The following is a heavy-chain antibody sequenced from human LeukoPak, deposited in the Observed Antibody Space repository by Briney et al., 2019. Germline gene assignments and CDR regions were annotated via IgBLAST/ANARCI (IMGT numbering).Heavy chain of an antibody. V-gene: IGHV3-11*01. J-gene: IGHJ5*02. CDR2: ISSSGSTI. CDR1: GFTFSDYY. CDR3: ARDTWFGEFHSGWFDP. Sequence: GGSLRLSCAASGFTFSDYYMSWIRQALGKGLEWVSYISSSGSTIYYADSVKGRFTISRDNAKNSLYLQMNSLRAEDTAVYYCARDTWFGEFHSGWFDPWGQGTLVTVSS. D-gene: IGHD3-10*01.